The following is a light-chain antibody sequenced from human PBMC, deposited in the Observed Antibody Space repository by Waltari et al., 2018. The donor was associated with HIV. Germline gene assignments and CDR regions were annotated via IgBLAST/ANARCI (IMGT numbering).Light chain of an antibody. CDR1: SSDFGFDNY. CDR3: TSYTTSDTLR. V-gene: IGLV2-14*01. Sequence: QSVLTQPASVSGSPGQSVTISCTGTSSDFGFDNYVSWYQHYPGKAPTLIIYEVSSRPSGVFDRFSGSKSGNTASLTISGLQNEDEADYFCTSYTTSDTLRFGGGTKVTVL. CDR2: EVS. J-gene: IGLJ3*02.